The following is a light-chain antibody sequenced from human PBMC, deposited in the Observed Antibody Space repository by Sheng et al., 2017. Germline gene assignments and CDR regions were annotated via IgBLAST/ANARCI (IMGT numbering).Light chain of an antibody. Sequence: EIVLTQSPGTLSLSPGERATLSCRASQSVSSNFLAWYQQKPGQAPRLLISGAFSRATGIPDRFSGSGSGTDFTLTITNLQPEDFAAYFCQQSYSTPYTFGQGTKLEIK. V-gene: IGKV3-20*01. J-gene: IGKJ2*01. CDR3: QQSYSTPYT. CDR2: GAF. CDR1: QSVSSNF.